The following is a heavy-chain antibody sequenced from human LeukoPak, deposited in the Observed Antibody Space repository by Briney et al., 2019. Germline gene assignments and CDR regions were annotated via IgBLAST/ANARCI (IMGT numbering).Heavy chain of an antibody. V-gene: IGHV3-7*01. Sequence: GGSLRLSCAASGFTFSSYWMSWVRKAPGKGLEWVANIKQDGSEKYYVDSVKGRFTISRDNAKNSLYLQMNSLRAEDTAVYYCVRDLTIVGVAQVHHWGQGTLVTVSS. J-gene: IGHJ5*02. CDR2: IKQDGSEK. D-gene: IGHD1-26*01. CDR1: GFTFSSYW. CDR3: VRDLTIVGVAQVHH.